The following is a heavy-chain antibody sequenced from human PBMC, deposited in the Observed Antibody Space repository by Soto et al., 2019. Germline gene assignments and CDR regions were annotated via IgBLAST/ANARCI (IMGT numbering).Heavy chain of an antibody. J-gene: IGHJ3*02. CDR2: INHSGNN. Sequence: PSETLSLTCVVSGGSFSTYYYNWIRQSPGKVLEWIGEINHSGNNNYSPSLKSRVTMSLDTSKNQFSLKLTSVTAADTAVYYCARGGSNDWQVAFDIWGQGXMVTV. CDR3: ARGGSNDWQVAFDI. V-gene: IGHV4-34*01. D-gene: IGHD3-9*01. CDR1: GGSFSTYY.